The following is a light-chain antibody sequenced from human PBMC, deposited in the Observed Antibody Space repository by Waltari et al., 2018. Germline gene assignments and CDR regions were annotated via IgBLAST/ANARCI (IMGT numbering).Light chain of an antibody. CDR3: QQYNNWPLT. CDR2: GAS. V-gene: IGKV3-15*01. J-gene: IGKJ4*01. Sequence: EIVMTQSPATLSVSPGERATLPCRASQRVSSNLAWYQQKPGQAPMLLTYGASTRATGFPARFSGSGSGTEFTLTISSLQSEDFALYYCQQYNNWPLTFGGGTKVEIK. CDR1: QRVSSN.